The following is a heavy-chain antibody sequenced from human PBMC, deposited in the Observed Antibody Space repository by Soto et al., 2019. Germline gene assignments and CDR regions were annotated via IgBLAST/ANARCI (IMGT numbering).Heavy chain of an antibody. V-gene: IGHV4-59*01. Sequence: PSETLSLTCTVSGGSISSYYWSWIRQPPGKGLEWIGYIYYSGSTNYNPSLKSRVTISVDTSKNQFSLKLSSVTAADTAVYYCARSSSDYYDSSGYYSDYWGQGTLVTVSS. D-gene: IGHD3-22*01. CDR1: GGSISSYY. J-gene: IGHJ4*02. CDR2: IYYSGST. CDR3: ARSSSDYYDSSGYYSDY.